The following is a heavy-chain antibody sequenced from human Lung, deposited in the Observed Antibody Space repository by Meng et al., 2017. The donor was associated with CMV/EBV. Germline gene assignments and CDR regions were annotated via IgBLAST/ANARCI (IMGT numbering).Heavy chain of an antibody. J-gene: IGHJ5*02. D-gene: IGHD2/OR15-2a*01. CDR1: GYTFSTYT. CDR3: ARGGNFDP. CDR2: ISTHTGTP. Sequence: QVQLVQSGSEFKKPWASVKVSCKASGYTFSTYTINWVRQAHGRGLEWMGWISTHTGTPTYTQGFTGRFVFSLDTSVSTAYLQISSLKAEDTAVYYCARGGNFDPWGQGTLVTVS. V-gene: IGHV7-4-1*02.